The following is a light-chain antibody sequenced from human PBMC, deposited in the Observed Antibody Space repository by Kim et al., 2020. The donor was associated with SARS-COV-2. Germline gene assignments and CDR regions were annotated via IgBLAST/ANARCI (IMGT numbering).Light chain of an antibody. Sequence: GQSVPISCTGTSSDVGSYNRVSWYQQPPGTAPKLMIYEVSNRPSGVPDRFSGSKSGNTASLTISGLQAEDEADYYYSSYTSSSTYVFGTGTKVTVL. CDR2: EVS. V-gene: IGLV2-18*02. CDR1: SSDVGSYNR. J-gene: IGLJ1*01. CDR3: SSYTSSSTYV.